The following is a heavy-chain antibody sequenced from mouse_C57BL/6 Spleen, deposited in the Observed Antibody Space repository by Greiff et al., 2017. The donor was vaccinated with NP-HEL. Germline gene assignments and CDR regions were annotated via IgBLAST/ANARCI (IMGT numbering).Heavy chain of an antibody. CDR3: AISYYGSSPWYFDV. CDR2: IHPSDSDT. V-gene: IGHV1-74*01. CDR1: GYTFHSYW. Sequence: QVQLQQPGAELVKPGASVKVSCKASGYTFHSYWMHWVKQRPGQGLEWIGRIHPSDSDTNYNQKFTGKATLTVDKSYSTAYMQLSSLTAEDSAVYYCAISYYGSSPWYFDVWGTGTTVTVSS. D-gene: IGHD1-1*01. J-gene: IGHJ1*03.